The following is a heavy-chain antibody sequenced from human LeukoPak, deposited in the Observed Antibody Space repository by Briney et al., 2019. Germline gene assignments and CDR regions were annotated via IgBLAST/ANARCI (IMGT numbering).Heavy chain of an antibody. D-gene: IGHD1-26*01. V-gene: IGHV3-7*01. CDR2: IDQDGSEP. Sequence: GGSLRLSCSASGFSFSGYWMSWVRQAPGRGLEWVANIDQDGSEPYYVDSVKGRFTISRDNAKNSLFLQMYSLRADDTAVYYCARIKGGTSATISYWGQGTLVTVSS. CDR3: ARIKGGTSATISY. CDR1: GFSFSGYW. J-gene: IGHJ4*02.